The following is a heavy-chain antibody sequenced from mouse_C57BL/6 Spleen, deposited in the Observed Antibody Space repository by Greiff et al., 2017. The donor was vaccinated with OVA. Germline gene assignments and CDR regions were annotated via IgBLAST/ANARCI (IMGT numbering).Heavy chain of an antibody. CDR1: GYTFTSYW. V-gene: IGHV1-59*01. CDR2: IDPSDSYT. D-gene: IGHD1-1*01. CDR3: GLRGGAMDY. Sequence: VQLQQPGAELVRPGTSVKLSCKASGYTFTSYWMHWVKQRPGQGLEWIGVIDPSDSYTNYNPKFKGKATLTVDTSSSTAYMQLSSLTSEDSAVDYCGLRGGAMDYWGQGTSVTVSS. J-gene: IGHJ4*01.